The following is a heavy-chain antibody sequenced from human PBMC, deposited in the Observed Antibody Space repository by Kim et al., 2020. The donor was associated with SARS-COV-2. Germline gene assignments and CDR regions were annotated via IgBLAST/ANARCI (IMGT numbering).Heavy chain of an antibody. V-gene: IGHV3-11*05. D-gene: IGHD3-10*01. CDR2: ISSSSSYT. Sequence: GGSLRLSCAASGFTFSDYYMSWIRQAPGKGLEWVSYISSSSSYTNYADSVKGRFTISRDNAKNSLYLQMNSLRAEDTAVYYCARVGGSGTIRNNYYFDYWGQGTLVTVSS. CDR1: GFTFSDYY. J-gene: IGHJ4*02. CDR3: ARVGGSGTIRNNYYFDY.